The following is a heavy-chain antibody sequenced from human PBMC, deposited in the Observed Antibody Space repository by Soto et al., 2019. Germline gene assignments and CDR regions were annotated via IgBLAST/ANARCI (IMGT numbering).Heavy chain of an antibody. V-gene: IGHV4-61*01. Sequence: QVQLQESGPGLVKPSETLSLTCTVSGGSVSSGSYYWSWIRQPPGKGLEWIGYIYYSGSTNYNPSLKSRVTVSVDTSKNQFYLKLSSVTAADTAVYYCARLTYYYDSSGQYFDYWGQGTLVTVSS. CDR3: ARLTYYYDSSGQYFDY. CDR2: IYYSGST. CDR1: GGSVSSGSYY. D-gene: IGHD3-22*01. J-gene: IGHJ4*02.